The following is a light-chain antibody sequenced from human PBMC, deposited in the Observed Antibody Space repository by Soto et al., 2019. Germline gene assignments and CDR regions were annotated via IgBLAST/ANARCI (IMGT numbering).Light chain of an antibody. CDR1: QDISNY. Sequence: DIQMTQSPSSLSASVGDRVTITCQASQDISNYLNWYQQKPGKAPKLLIYDASSLETGVPSRFSGSGSGTDFTFTIISLQPEDIATYYCQQYDNLPPALTFGGGTKVEIK. CDR2: DAS. CDR3: QQYDNLPPALT. V-gene: IGKV1-33*01. J-gene: IGKJ4*01.